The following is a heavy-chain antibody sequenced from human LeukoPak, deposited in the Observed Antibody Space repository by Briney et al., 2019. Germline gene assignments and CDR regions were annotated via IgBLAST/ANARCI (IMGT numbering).Heavy chain of an antibody. V-gene: IGHV1-18*01. CDR1: GYTFTSYG. Sequence: GASVKASCKASGYTFTSYGISWVRQAPGQGLEWMGWISAYNGNTNYAQKLQGRVTMTTDTSTSTAYMELRSLRSDDTAVYYCARHDCSSTSCYGNFDYWGQGTLVTVSS. J-gene: IGHJ4*02. D-gene: IGHD2-2*01. CDR2: ISAYNGNT. CDR3: ARHDCSSTSCYGNFDY.